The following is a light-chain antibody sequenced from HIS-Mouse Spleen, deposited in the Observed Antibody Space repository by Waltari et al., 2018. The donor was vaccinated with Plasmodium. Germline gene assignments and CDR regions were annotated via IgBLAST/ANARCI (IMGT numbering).Light chain of an antibody. CDR1: QGISNY. CDR3: QKYNSAPWT. J-gene: IGKJ1*01. V-gene: IGKV1-27*01. CDR2: AAS. Sequence: DIQMTQSPSSLSASVGDRVTITCRASQGISNYLAWYQPKPGNVPKHLIYAASTLQSGVPSRFSGSGSGTDFTLTISSLQPEDVATYYGQKYNSAPWTFGQGTKVEIK.